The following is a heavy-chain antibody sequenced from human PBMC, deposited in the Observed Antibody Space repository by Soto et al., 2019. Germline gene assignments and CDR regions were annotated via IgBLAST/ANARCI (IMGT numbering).Heavy chain of an antibody. CDR3: ARVYATAVDGAEYYYYGMDV. CDR2: IIPIFGTA. V-gene: IGHV1-69*01. Sequence: QVQLVQSGAEVKKPGSSVKVSCKASGGTFSSYAISWVRQAPGQGLEWMGGIIPIFGTANYAQKFQGRVTITADESTSTAYMELSSLRSEDTAVYYCARVYATAVDGAEYYYYGMDVWGQGTTVTVSS. D-gene: IGHD6-19*01. CDR1: GGTFSSYA. J-gene: IGHJ6*02.